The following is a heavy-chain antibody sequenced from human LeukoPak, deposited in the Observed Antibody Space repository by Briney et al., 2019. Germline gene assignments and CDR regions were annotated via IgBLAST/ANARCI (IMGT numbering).Heavy chain of an antibody. V-gene: IGHV4-39*07. Sequence: SETLSLTCTVSGGSISSSSYYWGWICQPPGKGLEWIGSIYYSGSTYYNPSLKSRVTISVDTSKNQFSLKLSSVTAADTAVYYCARELAYYDSSGPPDYWGQGTLVTVSS. D-gene: IGHD3-22*01. CDR2: IYYSGST. CDR3: ARELAYYDSSGPPDY. CDR1: GGSISSSSYY. J-gene: IGHJ4*02.